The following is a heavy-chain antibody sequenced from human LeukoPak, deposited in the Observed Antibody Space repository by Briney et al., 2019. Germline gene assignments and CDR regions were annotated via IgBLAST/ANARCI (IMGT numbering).Heavy chain of an antibody. CDR2: IRYDGSNK. CDR1: GFTFSSYG. J-gene: IGHJ5*02. D-gene: IGHD3-22*01. Sequence: PGGSLRLSCAASGFTFSSYGMHWVRQAPGKGLEWVAFIRYDGSNKYYADSVKGRFTISRDNSKNTLYLQMNSLRAEDTAVYYCARDHAPAYYDSSGSSGTTGFDPWGQGTLVTVSS. V-gene: IGHV3-30*02. CDR3: ARDHAPAYYDSSGSSGTTGFDP.